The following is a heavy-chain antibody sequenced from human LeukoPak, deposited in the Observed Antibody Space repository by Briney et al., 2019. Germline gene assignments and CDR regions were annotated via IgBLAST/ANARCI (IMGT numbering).Heavy chain of an antibody. CDR2: ISYSGST. Sequence: SETLSLTCTVSGGSISSNYWSWIRQPPGKGLGWIGYISYSGSTNYNPSLESRVTISEDTSKNHFSLKLSSVTAADTAVYYCARLPQNYGGNARFDSWGQGTLATVSS. J-gene: IGHJ4*02. CDR1: GGSISSNY. V-gene: IGHV4-59*01. D-gene: IGHD4-23*01. CDR3: ARLPQNYGGNARFDS.